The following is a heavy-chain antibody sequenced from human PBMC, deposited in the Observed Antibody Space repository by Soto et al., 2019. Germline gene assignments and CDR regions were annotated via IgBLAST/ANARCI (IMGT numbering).Heavy chain of an antibody. V-gene: IGHV3-23*01. CDR3: ATINCGGGCYRHYWWYGMDV. J-gene: IGHJ6*02. CDR2: ISGSGGST. D-gene: IGHD2-21*02. CDR1: GFTFSSYA. Sequence: GGSLRLSCAASGFTFSSYAMSWVRQAPGKGLEWVSAISGSGGSTYYADSVKGRFTISRDNSKNTLYLQMNSLRAEDTAVYYCATINCGGGCYRHYWWYGMDVWGQGTTVTVSS.